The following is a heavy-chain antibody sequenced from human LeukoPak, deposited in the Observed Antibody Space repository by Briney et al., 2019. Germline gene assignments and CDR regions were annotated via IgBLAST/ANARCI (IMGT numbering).Heavy chain of an antibody. CDR2: INPNSGGT. CDR3: ARGDHYYGSGSYYILMDV. Sequence: ASVKVSCKASGYTFTGYYMHWLRQAPGQALEWMGWINPNSGGTNYAQKFQGRVTMTRDTSISTAYMELSRLRSDDTAVYYCARGDHYYGSGSYYILMDVWGQGTTVTVSS. D-gene: IGHD3-10*01. J-gene: IGHJ6*02. CDR1: GYTFTGYY. V-gene: IGHV1-2*02.